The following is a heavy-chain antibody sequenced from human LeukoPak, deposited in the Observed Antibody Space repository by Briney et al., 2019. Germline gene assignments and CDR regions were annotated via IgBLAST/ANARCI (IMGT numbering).Heavy chain of an antibody. D-gene: IGHD4-17*01. V-gene: IGHV3-15*01. CDR3: TTDPWHGDFNY. CDR2: IKSKTYGETT. J-gene: IGHJ4*02. CDR1: GFTFSNAW. Sequence: VGSLRLSCAASGFTFSNAWMSWVRQAPGKGLEWVGRIKSKTYGETTDYAAPVKGRFTISRDDSENTLYLQMNSLKTEDTAVYYCTTDPWHGDFNYWGQGTLVTVSS.